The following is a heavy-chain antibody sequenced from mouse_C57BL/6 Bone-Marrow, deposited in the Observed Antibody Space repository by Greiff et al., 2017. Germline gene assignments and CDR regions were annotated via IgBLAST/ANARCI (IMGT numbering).Heavy chain of an antibody. CDR3: ARHGYFDV. J-gene: IGHJ1*03. CDR2: ISSGGSYT. CDR1: GFTFSSYG. V-gene: IGHV5-6*01. Sequence: VQLQQSGGDLVKPGGSLKLSCAASGFTFSSYGMSWVRQTPDKRLEWVATISSGGSYTYYPDSVKGRFTISRDNAKNTLYLQMSSLKSEDTAMYYCARHGYFDVWGTGTTVTVSS.